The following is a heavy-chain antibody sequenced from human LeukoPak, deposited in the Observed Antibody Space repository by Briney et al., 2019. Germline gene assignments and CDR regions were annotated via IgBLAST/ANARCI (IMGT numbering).Heavy chain of an antibody. CDR2: IRYDGSNK. Sequence: GGSLRLSCAASGFTFSSYGVHWVRQAPGKGLEWVAFIRYDGSNKYYADSVKGRFTISRDNSKNTLYLQMNSLRAKDTAVYYCAKGIGSGSYPFDYWGQGTLVTVSS. V-gene: IGHV3-30*02. J-gene: IGHJ4*02. D-gene: IGHD3-10*01. CDR3: AKGIGSGSYPFDY. CDR1: GFTFSSYG.